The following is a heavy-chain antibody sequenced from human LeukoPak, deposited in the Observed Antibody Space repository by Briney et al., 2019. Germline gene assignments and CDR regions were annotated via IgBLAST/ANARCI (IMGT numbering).Heavy chain of an antibody. V-gene: IGHV3-30*18. Sequence: PGRSLRLSCAASGFTFTSYGMDWVRHAPGEGLEWVAVISYDGGSIYYADSVKGRFTISRDDSKNTLFLQMNSLSAEDTAVYYCAKQEIGTTWSVGYWGQGTLVTVSS. D-gene: IGHD1-26*01. CDR3: AKQEIGTTWSVGY. CDR2: ISYDGGSI. CDR1: GFTFTSYG. J-gene: IGHJ4*02.